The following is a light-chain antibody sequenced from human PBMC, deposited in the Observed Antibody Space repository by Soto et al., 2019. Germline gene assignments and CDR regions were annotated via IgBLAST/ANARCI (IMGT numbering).Light chain of an antibody. V-gene: IGKV1-33*01. J-gene: IGKJ5*01. CDR2: DAS. CDR3: QQYDNLPPGIT. CDR1: QDISNY. Sequence: IQMTQSPSSLSASVGDRVTITCPASQDISNYLNWYQQKPGKAPKLLIYDASNLETGVPSRFSGSGSGTDFTFTISSLQPEDIATYYCQQYDNLPPGITFGQGTRLEI.